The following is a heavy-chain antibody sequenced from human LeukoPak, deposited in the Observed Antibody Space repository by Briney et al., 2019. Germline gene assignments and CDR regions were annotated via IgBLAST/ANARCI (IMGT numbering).Heavy chain of an antibody. D-gene: IGHD4-17*01. V-gene: IGHV1-69*13. Sequence: ASVKVSCKASGGTFTSYAISWVRQAPGQGLEWMGGIIPIFGTANYAQKFQGRVTITADESTSTAYMELSSLRSEGTAVYYCARALDGDYAYWGQGTLVTVSS. CDR2: IIPIFGTA. CDR1: GGTFTSYA. CDR3: ARALDGDYAY. J-gene: IGHJ4*02.